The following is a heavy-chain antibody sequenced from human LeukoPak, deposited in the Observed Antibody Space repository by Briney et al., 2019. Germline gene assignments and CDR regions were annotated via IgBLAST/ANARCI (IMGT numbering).Heavy chain of an antibody. CDR3: AKDRARHCSSTSCPDDAFDI. V-gene: IGHV3-30*02. Sequence: GGSLRLSCAASGFTFSSYGMHWVRQAPGKGLEWVAVIWYDGGNKYYADSVKGRFTISRENSKNTLYLQMNSLRADDTAVYSCAKDRARHCSSTSCPDDAFDIWGQGTMVTVSS. J-gene: IGHJ3*02. CDR2: IWYDGGNK. CDR1: GFTFSSYG. D-gene: IGHD2-2*01.